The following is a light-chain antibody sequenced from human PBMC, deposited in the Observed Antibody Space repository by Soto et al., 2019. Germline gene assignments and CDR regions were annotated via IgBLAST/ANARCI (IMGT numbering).Light chain of an antibody. Sequence: QSVLTQPPSASGTPEQRVTISCSGSSSNIGSNYVYWYQHLPGTAPKLLIYRNNQRPSGVPDRFSGSKSGTSASLAISGLRSEDEADYYCAAWDDSLSGRVFGGGTKLTVL. CDR1: SSNIGSNY. CDR3: AAWDDSLSGRV. CDR2: RNN. J-gene: IGLJ2*01. V-gene: IGLV1-47*01.